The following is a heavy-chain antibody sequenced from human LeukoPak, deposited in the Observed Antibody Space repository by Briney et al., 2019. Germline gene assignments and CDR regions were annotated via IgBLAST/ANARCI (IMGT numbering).Heavy chain of an antibody. Sequence: GESLKISCKGSGYSFTSYWIGWVRQTPGKGLEWMGIIYPGESDTRYSQSFQGQVTISAVKSISTAYLQWSSLKASDTAMYYCARKSGRALDIWGQGTMVTVSS. V-gene: IGHV5-51*01. CDR2: IYPGESDT. J-gene: IGHJ3*02. D-gene: IGHD2-15*01. CDR1: GYSFTSYW. CDR3: ARKSGRALDI.